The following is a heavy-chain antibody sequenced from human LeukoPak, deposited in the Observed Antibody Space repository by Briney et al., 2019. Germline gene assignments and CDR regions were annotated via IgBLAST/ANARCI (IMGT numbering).Heavy chain of an antibody. Sequence: PGGSLRLSCAASGFTVSSNYMSRVRRAPGKGLEWVSVIYSGGSTYYADSVKGRFTISRDNSKNTLYLQMNSLRAEDTAVYYCARVPFWSGYYSGSYYMDVWGKGTTVTVSS. J-gene: IGHJ6*03. CDR2: IYSGGST. V-gene: IGHV3-53*01. D-gene: IGHD3-3*01. CDR1: GFTVSSNY. CDR3: ARVPFWSGYYSGSYYMDV.